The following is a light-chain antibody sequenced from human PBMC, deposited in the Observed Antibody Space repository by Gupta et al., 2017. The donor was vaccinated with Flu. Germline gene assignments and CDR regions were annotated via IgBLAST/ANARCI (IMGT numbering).Light chain of an antibody. CDR3: SSDTSSSTHYV. V-gene: IGLV2-14*01. CDR1: SSDVGGYND. Sequence: QSALTQPASVSGSPGQSLTIPCTGTSSDVGGYNDVSWYQQHPGKAPKLMIYKVSNRPSGVANRFSGSKSGNTATMTISVLQAEDEADYYCSSDTSSSTHYVFGTGTKVTVL. CDR2: KVS. J-gene: IGLJ1*01.